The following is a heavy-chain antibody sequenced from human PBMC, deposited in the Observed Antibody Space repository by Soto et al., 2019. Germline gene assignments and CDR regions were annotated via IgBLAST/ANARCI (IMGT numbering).Heavy chain of an antibody. Sequence: QITLKESGPTLVKPTQTLTLTCTFSGFSLSTSGVGVGWIRQPPGKALEWLALIYWDDDKRYSPSLKSRLTITKDTSQNQVVLTMTNMDPVDPATYYCAPSLKADYGGYAPFDYWCQVTLVTVSS. V-gene: IGHV2-5*02. D-gene: IGHD4-17*01. J-gene: IGHJ4*02. CDR1: GFSLSTSGVG. CDR2: IYWDDDK. CDR3: APSLKADYGGYAPFDY.